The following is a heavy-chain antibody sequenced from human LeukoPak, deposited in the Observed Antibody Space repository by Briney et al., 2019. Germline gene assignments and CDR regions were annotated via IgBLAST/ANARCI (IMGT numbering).Heavy chain of an antibody. Sequence: SETLSLTCTVSGGSISSYYWSWIRQPPGEGLEWIGYIYYSGSTNYNPSLKSRATISVDTSKNQFSLKLSSVTAADTAVYYCARYPPYYDFWSGLYYYGMDVWGQGTTVTVSS. V-gene: IGHV4-59*08. CDR1: GGSISSYY. CDR3: ARYPPYYDFWSGLYYYGMDV. J-gene: IGHJ6*02. D-gene: IGHD3-3*01. CDR2: IYYSGST.